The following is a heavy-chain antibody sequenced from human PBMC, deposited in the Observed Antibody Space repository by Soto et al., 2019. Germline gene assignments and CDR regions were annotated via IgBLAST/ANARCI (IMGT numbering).Heavy chain of an antibody. CDR1: GFTFTNYW. CDR3: ARQRRDASDGCFLCPMDV. Sequence: PGASLKISCKGSGFTFTNYWIGWVRQMPGKGLEWMGIIYPRDSDTRYSPSFQGQVTVSADNSISTAYLEWSSLRASDTAMYYCARQRRDASDGCFLCPMDVWGQGTTVTVSS. D-gene: IGHD2-2*01. J-gene: IGHJ6*02. CDR2: IYPRDSDT. V-gene: IGHV5-51*01.